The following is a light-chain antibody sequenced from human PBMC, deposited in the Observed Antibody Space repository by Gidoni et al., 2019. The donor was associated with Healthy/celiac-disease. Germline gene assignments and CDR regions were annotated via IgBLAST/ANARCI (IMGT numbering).Light chain of an antibody. J-gene: IGKJ2*01. CDR3: QQYGSSLSMYT. CDR2: GAS. V-gene: IGKV3-20*01. CDR1: QSVSSSY. Sequence: IVLTQSPRTLSLSPGERATLSCRASQSVSSSYLAWYQLKPDQPPRLLIYGASSRATGIPDRFSGNGSGTDFTLTSSRLEPEDFALYYCQQYGSSLSMYTFGQGTQLEIK.